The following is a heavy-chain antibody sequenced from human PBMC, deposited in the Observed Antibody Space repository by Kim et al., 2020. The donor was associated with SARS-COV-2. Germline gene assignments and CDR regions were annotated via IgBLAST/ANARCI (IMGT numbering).Heavy chain of an antibody. CDR1: GFTFRTNW. CDR2: INSDGTPI. CDR3: VRDIGAGR. D-gene: IGHD3-10*01. J-gene: IGHJ4*02. V-gene: IGHV3-74*01. Sequence: GGSLRLSCVVSGFTFRTNWMHWVRQAPGKGLVWVSRINSDGTPISYAGAVQGRFIISRDNAKNTLYLQMNSLRVDDTAVYYCVRDIGAGRWGRGTLVTVS.